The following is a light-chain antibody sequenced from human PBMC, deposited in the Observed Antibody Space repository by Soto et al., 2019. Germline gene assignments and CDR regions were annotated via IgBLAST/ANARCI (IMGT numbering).Light chain of an antibody. CDR3: HQYGSSQT. CDR1: QTVGSSF. Sequence: SPGERATLSCRASQTVGSSFLAWFQHKPGQAPRLLIYGASTRATGIPDRFSGSGSGTDFTLTISRLEPEDFAVYYCHQYGSSQTFGQGTKVDIK. V-gene: IGKV3-20*01. J-gene: IGKJ1*01. CDR2: GAS.